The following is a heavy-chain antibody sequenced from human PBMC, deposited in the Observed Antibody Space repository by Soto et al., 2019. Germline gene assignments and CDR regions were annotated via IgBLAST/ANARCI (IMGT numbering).Heavy chain of an antibody. J-gene: IGHJ4*02. V-gene: IGHV3-21*01. CDR3: ARDPIAASLYYFDY. CDR2: ISSSSSYI. Sequence: GSLRLSCAASVFTFSSYSMNWVRQAPGKGLEWVSSISSSSSYIYYADSVKGRFTISRDNAKNSLYPQMNSLRAEDTAVYYCARDPIAASLYYFDYWGQGTLVTVSS. CDR1: VFTFSSYS. D-gene: IGHD6-13*01.